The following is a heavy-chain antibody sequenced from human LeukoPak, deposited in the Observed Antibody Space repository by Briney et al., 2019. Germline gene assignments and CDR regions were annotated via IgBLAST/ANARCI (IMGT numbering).Heavy chain of an antibody. CDR1: GFTFSSYD. Sequence: GVSLRLSCAASGFTFSSYDMHWPRQATEKALEWVSAIGTAGTPYYQGSVKGGFTISRENAKTYLYFKMNSLRAEDTAVYYCARDQYDYDSSGLLTPYYFDYWGRGTLVTVSS. V-gene: IGHV3-13*05. D-gene: IGHD3-22*01. J-gene: IGHJ4*02. CDR3: ARDQYDYDSSGLLTPYYFDY. CDR2: IGTAGTP.